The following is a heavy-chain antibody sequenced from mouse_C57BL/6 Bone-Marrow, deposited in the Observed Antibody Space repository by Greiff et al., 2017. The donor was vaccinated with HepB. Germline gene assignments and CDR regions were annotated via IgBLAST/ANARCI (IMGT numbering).Heavy chain of an antibody. V-gene: IGHV2-6*01. D-gene: IGHD1-1*01. J-gene: IGHJ3*01. Sequence: VQGVESGPGLVAPSQSLSITCTVSGFSLTSYGVDWVRQSPGKGLEWLGVIWGVGSTNYNSALKSRLSISKDNSKSQVFLKMNSLQTDDTAMYYCACWGYGSSSAWFAYWGQGTLVTVSA. CDR2: IWGVGST. CDR3: ACWGYGSSSAWFAY. CDR1: GFSLTSYG.